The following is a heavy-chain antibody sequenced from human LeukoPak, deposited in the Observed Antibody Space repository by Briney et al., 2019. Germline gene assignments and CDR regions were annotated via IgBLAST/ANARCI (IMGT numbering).Heavy chain of an antibody. D-gene: IGHD3-10*01. Sequence: GGSLRLSCAASGFTFSSYGMHWVRQAPGKGLEWVAVISYDGSNKYYADSVKGRFTISRDNSKNTLYLQMNSLRAEDTAVYYCAKGEGFRELLYYDYWGQGTLVTVSS. CDR1: GFTFSSYG. V-gene: IGHV3-30*18. CDR2: ISYDGSNK. J-gene: IGHJ4*02. CDR3: AKGEGFRELLYYDY.